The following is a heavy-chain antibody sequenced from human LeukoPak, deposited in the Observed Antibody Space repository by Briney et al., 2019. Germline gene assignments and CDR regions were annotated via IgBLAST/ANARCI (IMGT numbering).Heavy chain of an antibody. CDR1: GFTFSSYG. V-gene: IGHV3-33*08. CDR3: GRDGGESTMGRGEYYYFYGMDV. CDR2: IWYDGSNK. J-gene: IGHJ6*04. D-gene: IGHD3-10*01. Sequence: GRSLRLSCAASGFTFSSYGMHWVRQAPGKGLEWVAVIWYDGSNKYYADSVKGRFTISRDNSKNTLYLQMNSLREEDTAVYYCGRDGGESTMGRGEYYYFYGMDVWGKGAPVTGSS.